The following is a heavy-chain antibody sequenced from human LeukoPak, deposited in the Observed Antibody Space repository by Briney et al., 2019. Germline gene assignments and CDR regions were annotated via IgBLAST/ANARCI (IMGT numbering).Heavy chain of an antibody. Sequence: RASQTPSLTCTVSGGSISSGDYYWSWIRQPPGKGLEWIGYIYYSGSTYYNPSLKSRVTISVDTSKNQFSLKLSSVTAADTAVYYCARVLPYDFWSGPSPYYFDYWGQGTLVTVSS. CDR2: IYYSGST. J-gene: IGHJ4*02. CDR3: ARVLPYDFWSGPSPYYFDY. D-gene: IGHD3-3*01. V-gene: IGHV4-30-4*08. CDR1: GGSISSGDYY.